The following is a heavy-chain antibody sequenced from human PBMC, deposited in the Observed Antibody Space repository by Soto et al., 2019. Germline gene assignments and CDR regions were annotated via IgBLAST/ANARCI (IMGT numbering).Heavy chain of an antibody. CDR1: GFTVSSNY. Sequence: GGSLRLSCAASGFTVSSNYMSWVRQAPGKGLEWVSVIYSGGSTYYADSVKGRFTISRDNSKNTLYLQMNSLRAEETAVYYCARDYADCSGGSCYSLGSLWGQGTLVTVSS. CDR2: IYSGGST. D-gene: IGHD2-15*01. V-gene: IGHV3-66*01. CDR3: ARDYADCSGGSCYSLGSL. J-gene: IGHJ4*02.